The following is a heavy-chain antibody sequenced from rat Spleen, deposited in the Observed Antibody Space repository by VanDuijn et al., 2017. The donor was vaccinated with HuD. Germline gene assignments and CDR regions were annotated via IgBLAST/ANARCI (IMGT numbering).Heavy chain of an antibody. V-gene: IGHV5-20*01. D-gene: IGHD1-10*01. J-gene: IGHJ4*01. CDR2: ISYDGGST. CDR1: GFTFSDYY. CDR3: ERRAVITTRGYVMDA. Sequence: EVQLVESGGGLVQPGRSLKLSCAASGFTFSDYYMAWVRQAPTKGLEWVAYISYDGGSTDYRDSVKGRFTISRDNAKSTLYLQMDSRRSEDTASYYCERRAVITTRGYVMDAWGQGASVTVSS.